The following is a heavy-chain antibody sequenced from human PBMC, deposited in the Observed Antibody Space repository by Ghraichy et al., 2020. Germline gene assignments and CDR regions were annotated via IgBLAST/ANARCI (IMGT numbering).Heavy chain of an antibody. CDR2: IKARSQAGAT. D-gene: IGHD1-14*01. CDR1: GFDFTEAW. CDR3: TTVTNRAL. V-gene: IGHV3-15*01. Sequence: GESLNISCAASGFDFTEAWLSWVRQTPGKGLEWIGRIKARSQAGATDYAAFVKGRFTISRDESRNTLYLQMNKLNTEDTALYYCTTVTNRALGGQGSLVIVSS. J-gene: IGHJ1*01.